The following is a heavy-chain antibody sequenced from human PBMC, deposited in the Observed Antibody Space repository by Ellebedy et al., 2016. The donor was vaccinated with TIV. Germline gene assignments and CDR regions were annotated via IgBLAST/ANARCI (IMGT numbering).Heavy chain of an antibody. CDR3: AREGLGYLYVFDY. D-gene: IGHD5-12*01. Sequence: GGSLRLSXAASGFTFSSYAMHWVRQAPGKGREWVAVISYDGSNKYYADSVKGRFTISRDNSKNTLYLQMNSLRAEDTAVYYCAREGLGYLYVFDYWGQGTLVTVSS. CDR2: ISYDGSNK. J-gene: IGHJ4*02. V-gene: IGHV3-30-3*01. CDR1: GFTFSSYA.